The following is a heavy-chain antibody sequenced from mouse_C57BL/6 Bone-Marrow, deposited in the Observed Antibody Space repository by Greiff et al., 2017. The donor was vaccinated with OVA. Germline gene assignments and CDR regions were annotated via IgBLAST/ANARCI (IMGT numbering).Heavy chain of an antibody. Sequence: EVMLVESGGDLVKPGGSLKLSCAASGFTFSSYGMSWVRQTPDKRLEWVATISSGGSYTYYPDSVKGRVTISRDNAKSTLYLQMSSLKSEDTAVYYCASSYGSSYYAMDYWGKGTSVTVSS. CDR2: ISSGGSYT. V-gene: IGHV5-6*01. J-gene: IGHJ4*01. CDR3: ASSYGSSYYAMDY. D-gene: IGHD1-1*01. CDR1: GFTFSSYG.